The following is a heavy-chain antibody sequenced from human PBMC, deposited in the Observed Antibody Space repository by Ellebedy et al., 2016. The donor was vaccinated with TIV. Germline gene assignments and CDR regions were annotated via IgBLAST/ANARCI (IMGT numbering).Heavy chain of an antibody. CDR1: GYTFTGYY. CDR2: INPNSGGT. J-gene: IGHJ5*02. V-gene: IGHV1-2*04. Sequence: AASVKVSCKASGYTFTGYYIHWVRQAPGQGLEWMGWINPNSGGTNYAQNFQGWVTMTRDTSISTAYMELRRLRSDDTAVYYCARAGGAYCGGDCYSTWGQGTLVTVSS. CDR3: ARAGGAYCGGDCYST. D-gene: IGHD2-21*02.